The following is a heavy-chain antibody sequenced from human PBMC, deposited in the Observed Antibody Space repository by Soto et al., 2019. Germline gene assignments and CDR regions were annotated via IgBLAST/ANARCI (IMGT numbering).Heavy chain of an antibody. CDR2: MDPNSGVA. Sequence: QVHLVQSGAEVRKPGASVKVSCKAFGYTFTTNDINWVRQAPGQGLEWLGWMDPNSGVAGYAQKFQGRVIMTRDTSTSTAHMELSGLTSEDTAVYYCARRRGNYPITEFLQYWGQGTLVTVSS. CDR1: GYTFTTND. J-gene: IGHJ1*01. D-gene: IGHD3-10*01. CDR3: ARRRGNYPITEFLQY. V-gene: IGHV1-8*02.